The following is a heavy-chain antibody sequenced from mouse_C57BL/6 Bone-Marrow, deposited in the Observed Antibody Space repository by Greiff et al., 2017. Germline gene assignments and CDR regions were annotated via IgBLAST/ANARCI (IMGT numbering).Heavy chain of an antibody. CDR2: IWGVGST. CDR3: ASRGYDYDGAMGY. Sequence: VMLVESGPGLVAPSQSLSITCTVSGFSFTSYGVDWVRQSPGKGLEWLGVIWGVGSTNYNTALKSRMNISKDNSKSQGFLQMNSLQTDDTAMYYCASRGYDYDGAMGYWGQGTSVTVSS. J-gene: IGHJ4*01. V-gene: IGHV2-6*01. D-gene: IGHD2-4*01. CDR1: GFSFTSYG.